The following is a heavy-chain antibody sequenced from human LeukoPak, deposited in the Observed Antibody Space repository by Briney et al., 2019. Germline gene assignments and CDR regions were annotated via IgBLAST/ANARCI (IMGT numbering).Heavy chain of an antibody. CDR2: ILADADAGKA. CDR1: GFTFGGFT. D-gene: IGHD4-17*01. Sequence: GGSLRLSRAASGFTFGGFTMAWVRQTPGRGLEWLSGILADADAGKAYYADSVKGRFTIYRDNSKNTLYLQMKNLRADDTAVYFCAKDLSYGDGRWEFDPWGQGTLVTV. V-gene: IGHV3-23*01. CDR3: AKDLSYGDGRWEFDP. J-gene: IGHJ5*02.